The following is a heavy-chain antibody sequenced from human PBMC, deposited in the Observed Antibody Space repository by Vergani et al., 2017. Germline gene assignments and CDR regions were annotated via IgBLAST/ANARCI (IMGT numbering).Heavy chain of an antibody. CDR3: AGDIRFYYDTRDYSYYFDS. V-gene: IGHV3-30-3*01. Sequence: QVQLVESGGGVVQPGTSLRLSCTTSGFLFSTYPLHWVRLAPGKVLEWVAVISYDGSRTYYADSVKGRFTVSRDNSKNTLYLQIHSLRADDTALYYCAGDIRFYYDTRDYSYYFDSWGQGTLVTVSS. CDR1: GFLFSTYP. CDR2: ISYDGSRT. J-gene: IGHJ4*02. D-gene: IGHD3-22*01.